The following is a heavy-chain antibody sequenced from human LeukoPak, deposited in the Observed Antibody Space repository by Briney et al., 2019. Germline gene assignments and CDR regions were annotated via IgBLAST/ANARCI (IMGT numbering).Heavy chain of an antibody. Sequence: GASVKVSCKASGYTFTSYAMHWVRQAPGQRLEWMGWINAGSGNTKYSQKFQGRVTITRDTSASTAYMELSSLRSEDTAVYYCARDRSSGWEGNWFDPWGQGTLVTVSS. D-gene: IGHD6-19*01. V-gene: IGHV1-3*01. J-gene: IGHJ5*02. CDR3: ARDRSSGWEGNWFDP. CDR2: INAGSGNT. CDR1: GYTFTSYA.